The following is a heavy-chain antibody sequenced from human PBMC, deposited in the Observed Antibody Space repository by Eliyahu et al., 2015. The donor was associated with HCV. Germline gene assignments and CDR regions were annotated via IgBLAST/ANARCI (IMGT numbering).Heavy chain of an antibody. CDR3: ARLFMPTTMIVVVIRGAYFDY. D-gene: IGHD3-22*01. Sequence: QLQLQESGPGLVRPSETLSLTCTVSGGSISGSSYYWGGSGQPPGKGLEWIGSIYYSGSTYYNPSLKSRVTISVDTSKQFSLKLSSVTAADTAVYYCARLFMPTTMIVVVIRGAYFDYWGQGTLVTVSS. V-gene: IGHV4-39*01. CDR2: IYYSGST. J-gene: IGHJ4*02. CDR1: GGSISGSSYY.